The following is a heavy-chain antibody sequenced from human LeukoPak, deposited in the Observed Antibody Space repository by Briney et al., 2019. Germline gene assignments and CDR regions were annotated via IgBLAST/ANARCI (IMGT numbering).Heavy chain of an antibody. J-gene: IGHJ4*02. CDR2: IWYDGSNK. Sequence: GGSLRLSCAASGFTFSSYGMHWVRQAPGKGLEWVAVIWYDGSNKYYADSVKGRFTISRDNSKNTLYLQMNSLRAEDTAVYYCARGGARGYSYGSFFDYWGQGTLVTFSS. CDR3: ARGGARGYSYGSFFDY. V-gene: IGHV3-33*01. D-gene: IGHD5-18*01. CDR1: GFTFSSYG.